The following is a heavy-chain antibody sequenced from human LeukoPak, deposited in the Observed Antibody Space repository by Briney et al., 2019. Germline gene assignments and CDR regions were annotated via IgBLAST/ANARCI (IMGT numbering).Heavy chain of an antibody. CDR2: INHSGST. CDR3: ARGLHSVLRCYDWGFPRSTRRNSYFLL. J-gene: IGHJ1*01. Sequence: SETLSLTCAVYGGSFSGYYWSWIRQPPGKGLEWIGEINHSGSTNYNPSLKSRVTISVDTSKNQFSLTLSSVTAADTAVYYCARGLHSVLRCYDWGFPRSTRRNSYFLLWRQGPVLPVSS. V-gene: IGHV4-34*01. CDR1: GGSFSGYY. D-gene: IGHD3-9*01.